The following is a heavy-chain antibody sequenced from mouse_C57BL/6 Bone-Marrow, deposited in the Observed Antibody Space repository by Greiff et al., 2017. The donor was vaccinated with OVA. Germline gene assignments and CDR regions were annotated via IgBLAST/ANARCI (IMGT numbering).Heavy chain of an antibody. CDR3: TTWGQGDWYFDV. CDR1: GFTFKDDY. V-gene: IGHV14-4*01. J-gene: IGHJ1*03. CDR2: IDPENGDT. Sequence: VQLQQSGAELVRPGASVKLSCTASGFTFKDDYMHWVKQRPEQGLEWIGWIDPENGDTEYASKFQGKATITADTSSNTAYLQLSSLTSEDTAVYYCTTWGQGDWYFDVWGTGTTVTVSS.